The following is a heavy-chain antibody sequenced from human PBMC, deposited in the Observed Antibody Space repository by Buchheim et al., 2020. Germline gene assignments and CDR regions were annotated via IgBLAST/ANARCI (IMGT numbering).Heavy chain of an antibody. J-gene: IGHJ2*01. V-gene: IGHV3-30*18. CDR2: ISYDGSNK. Sequence: QVQLVESGGGVVQPGRSLRLSCAASGFTFSSYGMHWVRQAPGKGLEWVAAISYDGSNKYYADSVKGRFTISRDNSKNTLYLQMNSLRAEDTAVYYCAKGLFGGSPYWYFDLWGRGTL. D-gene: IGHD3-10*01. CDR1: GFTFSSYG. CDR3: AKGLFGGSPYWYFDL.